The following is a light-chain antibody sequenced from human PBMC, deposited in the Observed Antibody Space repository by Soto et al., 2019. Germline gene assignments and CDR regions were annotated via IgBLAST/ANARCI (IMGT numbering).Light chain of an antibody. CDR2: DVS. V-gene: IGLV2-11*01. CDR1: SSDVGAYNY. J-gene: IGLJ1*01. CDR3: CSYADNYSYV. Sequence: QAALTQPRSVSGSPGQSVTISCTGTSSDVGAYNYVSWYQQHPGKAPKLMTYDVSKRPSGVPDRFSGSKSGNTASLTISVLQAEDEADYYCCSYADNYSYVFGTGTKGTVL.